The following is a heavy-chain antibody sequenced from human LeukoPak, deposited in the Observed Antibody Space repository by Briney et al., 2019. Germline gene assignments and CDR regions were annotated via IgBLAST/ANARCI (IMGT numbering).Heavy chain of an antibody. CDR3: ASTEVYVWGSYRSQDYFDY. Sequence: ASVKVSCKASGYTSTGYYMHWVRQAPGQGLEWMGWINPNSGGTNYAQKFQGRVTMTRDTSISTAYMELSRLRSDDTAVYYCASTEVYVWGSYRSQDYFDYWGQGTLVTVSS. CDR1: GYTSTGYY. D-gene: IGHD3-16*02. V-gene: IGHV1-2*02. CDR2: INPNSGGT. J-gene: IGHJ4*02.